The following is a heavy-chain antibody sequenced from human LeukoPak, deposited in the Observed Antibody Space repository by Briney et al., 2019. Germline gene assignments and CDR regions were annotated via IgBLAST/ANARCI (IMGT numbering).Heavy chain of an antibody. Sequence: GSLRLSCAASGFTFSSYAMSWVRQAPGKGLEWVSAISGSGGSTYYADSVKGRFTISRDNSKNTLYLQMNSLRAEDTAVYYCAKDMDGYCSGGSCYWNYWGQGTLVTVSS. V-gene: IGHV3-23*01. J-gene: IGHJ4*02. CDR1: GFTFSSYA. CDR2: ISGSGGST. CDR3: AKDMDGYCSGGSCYWNY. D-gene: IGHD2-15*01.